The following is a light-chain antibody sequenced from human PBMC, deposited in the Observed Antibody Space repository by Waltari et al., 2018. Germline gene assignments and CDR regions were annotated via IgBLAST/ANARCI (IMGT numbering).Light chain of an antibody. CDR3: SAWDSDLSGYV. V-gene: IGLV10-54*04. Sequence: QAGLTQPPSVSKGLRQTATLTCTGNSNNVGNQGAAWLQQHQGQPPKLLSYRNNNRPSGISDRFSASRSGNTASLTITGLQPEDEADYYCSAWDSDLSGYVFGTGT. CDR1: SNNVGNQG. CDR2: RNN. J-gene: IGLJ1*01.